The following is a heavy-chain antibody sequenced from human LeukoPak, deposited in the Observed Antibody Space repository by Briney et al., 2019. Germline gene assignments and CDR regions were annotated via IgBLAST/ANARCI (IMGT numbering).Heavy chain of an antibody. D-gene: IGHD3-10*01. J-gene: IGHJ4*02. CDR3: ARVPGFGEGYFDY. V-gene: IGHV1-69*05. Sequence: GSSVKVSCKASGGTFSSCAISWVRQAPGQGLEWMGGIIPIFGTANYAQKFQGRVTITTDESTSTAYMELSSLRSEDTAVYYCARVPGFGEGYFDYWGQGTLVTVSS. CDR2: IIPIFGTA. CDR1: GGTFSSCA.